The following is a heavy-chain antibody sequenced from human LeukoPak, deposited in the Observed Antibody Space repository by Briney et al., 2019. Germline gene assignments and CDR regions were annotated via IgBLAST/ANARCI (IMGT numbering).Heavy chain of an antibody. CDR3: AREDRYGYNYAYGLDI. Sequence: GGSLRLSCSASAFTFSNYWMHWVRQVPGKGLMWVSRINSDGSDATYADSVKGRFTISRDNAKSTLYLQLISLRAEDTAVYYCAREDRYGYNYAYGLDIWGRGTTVTVSS. CDR1: AFTFSNYW. CDR2: INSDGSDA. V-gene: IGHV3-74*01. D-gene: IGHD1-1*01. J-gene: IGHJ6*02.